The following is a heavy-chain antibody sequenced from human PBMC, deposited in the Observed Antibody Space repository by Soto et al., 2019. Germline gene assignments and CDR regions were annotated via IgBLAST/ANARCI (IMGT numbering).Heavy chain of an antibody. CDR2: IGAYNGKT. CDR1: GYTFTSYG. CDR3: ARGGLNYGDGSDYYYYGMDV. Sequence: QVQLVQSGAEVKKPGASVKVSCKASGYTFTSYGISWVRQAPGQGLEWRGGIGAYNGKTNYAQRLQGRVTMTTDTSTSTAYMELRSLRSDDTAVYYCARGGLNYGDGSDYYYYGMDVWGQGTTVTVSS. J-gene: IGHJ6*02. D-gene: IGHD4-17*01. V-gene: IGHV1-18*01.